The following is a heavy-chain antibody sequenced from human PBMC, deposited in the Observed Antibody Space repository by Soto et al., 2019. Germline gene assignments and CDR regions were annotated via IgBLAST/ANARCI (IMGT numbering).Heavy chain of an antibody. D-gene: IGHD3-16*01. CDR1: GFTFSSYA. CDR3: AKGLGELPHYFDY. V-gene: IGHV3-23*01. Sequence: EVQLLESGGGLVQPGGSLRLSRAASGFTFSSYAMSWVRQAPGKGLEWVSAISGSGGSSYYADSVKGRFTISRDNSKNTLYLQMNSLRAEDTAVYYCAKGLGELPHYFDYWGQGTLVTVSS. CDR2: ISGSGGSS. J-gene: IGHJ4*02.